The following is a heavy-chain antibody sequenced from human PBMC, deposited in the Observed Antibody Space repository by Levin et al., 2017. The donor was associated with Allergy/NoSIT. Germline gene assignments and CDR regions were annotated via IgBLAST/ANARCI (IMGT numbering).Heavy chain of an antibody. J-gene: IGHJ4*02. CDR3: ARDGYCTGGVCPLDY. V-gene: IGHV1-46*01. Sequence: ASVKVSCKASGYTFTSYYIHWVRQAPGQGLEWMGIINPSGGSTSCAQKFQGRVTMTRDTSTSTVYMELSSLGSEDPAVYYCARDGYCTGGVCPLDYWGQGTLVTVSS. D-gene: IGHD2-8*02. CDR1: GYTFTSYY. CDR2: INPSGGST.